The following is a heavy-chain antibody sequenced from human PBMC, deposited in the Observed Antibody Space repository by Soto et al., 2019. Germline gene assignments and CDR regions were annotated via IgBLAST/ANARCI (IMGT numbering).Heavy chain of an antibody. Sequence: ASVKVSCKASGYTFTSYYMHWVRQDPRQGLEWMGIINPSGGSTSYAQKFQGRVTMTRDTSTSTVYMELSSLRSEDTAVYYCAREADTIFGVVITDAEYFQHWGQGTLVTVSS. CDR3: AREADTIFGVVITDAEYFQH. CDR1: GYTFTSYY. CDR2: INPSGGST. D-gene: IGHD3-3*01. J-gene: IGHJ1*01. V-gene: IGHV1-46*01.